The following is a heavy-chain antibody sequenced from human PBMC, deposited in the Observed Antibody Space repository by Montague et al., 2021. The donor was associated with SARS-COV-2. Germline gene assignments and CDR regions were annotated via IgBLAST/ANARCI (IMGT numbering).Heavy chain of an antibody. J-gene: IGHJ4*02. Sequence: ETLSLTCSVFGGSISTSYWSWIRQSPGKGLEWIGYISYSGSTNYNPSLKSRVTISMDTSENQFSLKLTSVTAADTAVYYCTRDQGHNRWIYDYWGQGTLVTVSS. D-gene: IGHD1-14*01. CDR3: TRDQGHNRWIYDY. CDR2: ISYSGST. CDR1: GGSISTSY. V-gene: IGHV4-59*01.